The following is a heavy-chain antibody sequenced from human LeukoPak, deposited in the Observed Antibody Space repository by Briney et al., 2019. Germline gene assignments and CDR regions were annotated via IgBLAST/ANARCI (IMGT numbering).Heavy chain of an antibody. J-gene: IGHJ4*02. D-gene: IGHD3-22*01. V-gene: IGHV3-21*01. CDR3: ARDQDGGKYYYESSGYSH. Sequence: PGGSLRLSCAASGFTFSIYGLNWVRQAPGKGLEWVSTISSGGHIYYEDSVKGRFTISRDNAKNSLYLQMNSLRAEDTAVYYCARDQDGGKYYYESSGYSHWGQGILVTVSS. CDR2: ISSGGHI. CDR1: GFTFSIYG.